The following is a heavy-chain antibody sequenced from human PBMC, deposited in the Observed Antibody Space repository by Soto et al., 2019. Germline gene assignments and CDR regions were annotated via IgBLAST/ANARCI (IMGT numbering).Heavy chain of an antibody. CDR3: TTGGWAAAGNPPLDH. CDR1: GFTFRSRG. V-gene: IGHV3-33*03. Sequence: QVQMVESGGGTVQPGGSLRLSCAASGFTFRSRGMHWVRQAPGKGLEWVAIIWSDASNKYYADSVKGRFTISRDNSKNTGYLQMNSLRAEDTAVYYCTTGGWAAAGNPPLDHWGQGTLVTV. D-gene: IGHD6-13*01. J-gene: IGHJ4*02. CDR2: IWSDASNK.